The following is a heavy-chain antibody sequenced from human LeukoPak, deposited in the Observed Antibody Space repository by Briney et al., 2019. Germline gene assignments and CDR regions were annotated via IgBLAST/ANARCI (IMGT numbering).Heavy chain of an antibody. V-gene: IGHV4-4*09. J-gene: IGHJ4*02. CDR2: IYTSGST. Sequence: SETLSLTCTVSGGSISSYYWSWIRQPPGKGLEWIGYIYTSGSTNYNPSLKSRVTISVDTSKNQFSLKLSSVTAADTAVYYCAGLTGNGGYWGQGTLVTVSS. CDR1: GGSISSYY. CDR3: AGLTGNGGY. D-gene: IGHD3-16*01.